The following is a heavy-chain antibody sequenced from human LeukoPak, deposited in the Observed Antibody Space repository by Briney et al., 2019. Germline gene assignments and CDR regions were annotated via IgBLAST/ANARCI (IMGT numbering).Heavy chain of an antibody. CDR2: INHSGST. Sequence: SETLSLTCAVYGGSFSGYYWSWIRQPPGKGLEWIGEINHSGSTNYNPSLKSRVTISVDTSKNQFSLKLSSVTAADTAVYYCARFVSRITMIVGTYYFDYWGRGTLVTVSS. CDR1: GGSFSGYY. V-gene: IGHV4-34*01. D-gene: IGHD3-22*01. CDR3: ARFVSRITMIVGTYYFDY. J-gene: IGHJ4*02.